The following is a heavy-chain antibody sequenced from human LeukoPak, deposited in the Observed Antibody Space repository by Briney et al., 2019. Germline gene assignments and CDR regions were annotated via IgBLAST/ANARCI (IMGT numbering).Heavy chain of an antibody. Sequence: ASVKVSCKVSGYTLTELSMHWVRQAPGKGLELMGSLDPEDGETIYAQKFQGRVTMTEDASTDTTYMELSSLRSEDRAVYYCAATYYYARAPDYWGQGTLVTVSS. V-gene: IGHV1-24*01. CDR3: AATYYYARAPDY. CDR1: GYTLTELS. CDR2: LDPEDGET. J-gene: IGHJ4*02. D-gene: IGHD3-10*01.